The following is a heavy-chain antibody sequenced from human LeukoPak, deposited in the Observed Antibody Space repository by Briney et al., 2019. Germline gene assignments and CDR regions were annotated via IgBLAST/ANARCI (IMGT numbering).Heavy chain of an antibody. V-gene: IGHV1-2*02. J-gene: IGHJ3*02. CDR1: GYTFTGYY. CDR3: ARYGVVPDAFDI. D-gene: IGHD2-2*01. CDR2: IKPNSGGT. Sequence: ASVKVSCKASGYTFTGYYIHWVRQAPGQGLEWMGWIKPNSGGTNYAQKFQGRVTMTRDKSISTAYLQWSSLKASDTAMYYCARYGVVPDAFDIWGQGTMVTVSS.